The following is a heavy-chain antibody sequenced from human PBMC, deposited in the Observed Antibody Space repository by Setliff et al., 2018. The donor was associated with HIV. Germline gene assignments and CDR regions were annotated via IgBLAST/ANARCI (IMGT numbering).Heavy chain of an antibody. CDR3: AREEIAVASAFDI. Sequence: PSETLFLTCTVSGGSISSYYWGWIRQPPGKGLEWIGYIYYSGSTNYNASLQSRVTISVDTSKNQFSLKLSSVTAADTAVYYCAREEIAVASAFDIWGQGTMVTVSS. J-gene: IGHJ3*02. CDR2: IYYSGST. V-gene: IGHV4-59*12. D-gene: IGHD6-19*01. CDR1: GGSISSYY.